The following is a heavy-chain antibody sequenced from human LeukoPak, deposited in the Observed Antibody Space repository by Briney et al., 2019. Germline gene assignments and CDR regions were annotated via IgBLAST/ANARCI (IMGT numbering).Heavy chain of an antibody. Sequence: PSETLSLTCTVSGDSISSSGDYWGWIRQPPGKGLEWIGSIYHSGSTYYNPSLKSRVTISVDTSKNQFSLKLSSVTAADTAVYYCAVTGYPSPYYFDYWGQGTLVTVSS. V-gene: IGHV4-39*01. J-gene: IGHJ4*02. CDR3: AVTGYPSPYYFDY. CDR1: GDSISSSGDY. CDR2: IYHSGST. D-gene: IGHD3-9*01.